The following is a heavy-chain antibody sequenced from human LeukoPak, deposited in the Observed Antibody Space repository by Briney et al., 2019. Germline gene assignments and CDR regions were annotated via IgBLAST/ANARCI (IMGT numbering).Heavy chain of an antibody. J-gene: IGHJ4*02. V-gene: IGHV1-18*01. CDR1: GYTFTGYG. D-gene: IGHD6-19*01. Sequence: ASVKVSCKASGYTFTGYGISWVRQAPGQGLEWMGWISAYNGNTNYAQKLQGRVTMTTDTSTSTAYMELRSLRSDDTAVYYCARVSSSGWYWTGGDSHFDYWGQGTLVTVSS. CDR2: ISAYNGNT. CDR3: ARVSSSGWYWTGGDSHFDY.